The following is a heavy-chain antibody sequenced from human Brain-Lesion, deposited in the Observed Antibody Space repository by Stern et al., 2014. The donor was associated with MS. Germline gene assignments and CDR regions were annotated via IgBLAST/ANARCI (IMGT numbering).Heavy chain of an antibody. Sequence: VQLVESGPGLVKPSQTLSLTCTVSGGSISSGDNYWSWIRPPPGKGPEWIGYIPYSGGTYFNPSLKSRATISADTSKNQFSLKLNSMTAADTAVYYCARVPDYGDAFFDYWGQGILVTVSS. CDR2: IPYSGGT. CDR1: GGSISSGDNY. D-gene: IGHD4-17*01. V-gene: IGHV4-30-4*01. J-gene: IGHJ4*02. CDR3: ARVPDYGDAFFDY.